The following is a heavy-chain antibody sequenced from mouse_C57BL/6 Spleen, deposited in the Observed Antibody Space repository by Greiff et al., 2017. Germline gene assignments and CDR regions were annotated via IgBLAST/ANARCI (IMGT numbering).Heavy chain of an antibody. J-gene: IGHJ4*01. Sequence: QVQLKQPGAELVKPGASVKLSCKASGYTFTSYWMHWVKQRPGQGLEWIGMIHPNSGSTNYNEKFKSKATLTVDKSSSTAYMQLSSLTSEDSAVYYCARSRITTDAMDYWGQGTSVTVSS. CDR2: IHPNSGST. CDR3: ARSRITTDAMDY. D-gene: IGHD1-1*01. V-gene: IGHV1-64*01. CDR1: GYTFTSYW.